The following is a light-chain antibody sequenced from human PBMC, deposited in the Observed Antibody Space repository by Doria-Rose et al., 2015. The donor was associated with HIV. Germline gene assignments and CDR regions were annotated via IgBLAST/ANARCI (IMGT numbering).Light chain of an antibody. V-gene: IGKV1-5*03. CDR1: QSISTW. Sequence: DIQMTQSPSTLSASVGDRVTITCRASQSISTWLAWYQQIPGKAPKLLIYEAPSLGSGVPSRFSGSGSGTEFTLTINSLQPDDFATYYCQQYNSYWTFGQGTKVEIK. J-gene: IGKJ1*01. CDR3: QQYNSYWT. CDR2: EAP.